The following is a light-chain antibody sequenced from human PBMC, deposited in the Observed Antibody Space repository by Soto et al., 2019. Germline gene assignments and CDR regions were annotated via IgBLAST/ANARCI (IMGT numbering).Light chain of an antibody. CDR1: RSLTNSF. Sequence: EIVLTQSPGTLSLSPGERATLSCRASRSLTNSFIAWYQQKPGQAPRLLIYDTSSRAIGIPDRFSGSGSGTDFTLTISRLEPEDFAVFFCQQYGTSEIIFGQGTRLEIK. CDR2: DTS. V-gene: IGKV3-20*01. CDR3: QQYGTSEII. J-gene: IGKJ5*01.